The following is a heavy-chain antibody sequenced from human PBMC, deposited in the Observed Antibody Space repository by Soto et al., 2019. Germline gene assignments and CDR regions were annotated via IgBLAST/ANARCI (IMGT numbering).Heavy chain of an antibody. J-gene: IGHJ6*02. CDR2: IFYSGST. V-gene: IGHV4-39*01. CDR3: ARSGNFLEWEDPYYYYGMDV. D-gene: IGHD3-3*01. CDR1: GGSISTSRSY. Sequence: SETLSLTCNVSGGSISTSRSYWAWIRQPPGKGLEWLANIFYSGSTYYNPSLASRVTVSVDTSKNEFSLKLRSVTAADTAVYYCARSGNFLEWEDPYYYYGMDVWGQGTTVTVSS.